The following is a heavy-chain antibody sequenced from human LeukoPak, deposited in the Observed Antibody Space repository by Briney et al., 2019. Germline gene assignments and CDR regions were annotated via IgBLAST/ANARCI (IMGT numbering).Heavy chain of an antibody. D-gene: IGHD4-17*01. V-gene: IGHV4-59*08. CDR3: ASLGHFGDYVRVDY. J-gene: IGHJ4*02. CDR2: ISYSKTT. CDR1: GGSISRFH. Sequence: SETLSLTCTVSGGSISRFHWSWTRQPPGKGLEWIGYISYSKTTYYNPSLTGRVTISADTSKNQFSLRLHSVTAADTAVYYCASLGHFGDYVRVDYWGQGTRVTVSS.